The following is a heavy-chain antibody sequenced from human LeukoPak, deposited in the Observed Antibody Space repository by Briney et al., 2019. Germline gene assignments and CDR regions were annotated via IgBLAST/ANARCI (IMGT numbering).Heavy chain of an antibody. J-gene: IGHJ4*02. Sequence: ASVKVSCKVSGYTFTGYYMHWVRQAPGQGLEWMGWINPNSGGTNYAQKFQGRVTMTRDTSISTAYMELSRLRSDDTAVYYCALLLWFGELSFDYWGQGTLVTVSS. CDR3: ALLLWFGELSFDY. CDR1: GYTFTGYY. D-gene: IGHD3-10*01. CDR2: INPNSGGT. V-gene: IGHV1-2*02.